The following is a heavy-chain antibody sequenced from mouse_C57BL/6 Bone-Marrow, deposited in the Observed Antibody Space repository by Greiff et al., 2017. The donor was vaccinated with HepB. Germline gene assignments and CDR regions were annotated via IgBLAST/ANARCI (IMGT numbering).Heavy chain of an antibody. Sequence: EVQLQQSGPVLVKPGASVKMSCKASGYTFTDYYMNWVKQSHGKSLEWIGVINPYNGGTSYNQKFKGKATLTVDKSSSTAYMELNSLTSEDSAVYYCARWLLRSGDYWGQGTTLTVSS. J-gene: IGHJ2*01. CDR1: GYTFTDYY. D-gene: IGHD2-3*01. CDR3: ARWLLRSGDY. CDR2: INPYNGGT. V-gene: IGHV1-19*01.